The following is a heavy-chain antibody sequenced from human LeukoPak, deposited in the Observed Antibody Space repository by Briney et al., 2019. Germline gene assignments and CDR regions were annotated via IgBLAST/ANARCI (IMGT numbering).Heavy chain of an antibody. V-gene: IGHV3-66*02. CDR3: ARAGSDRDTMVRGVPLDI. J-gene: IGHJ3*02. CDR1: GFTVSSNY. D-gene: IGHD3-10*01. Sequence: GGSLRLSCAASGFTVSSNYMSWVRQAPGKGLEWVSVIYSGGSTYYADSVKGRFTISRDNSKNTLYLQMNSLRAEDTAVYYCARAGSDRDTMVRGVPLDIWGQGTMVTVSS. CDR2: IYSGGST.